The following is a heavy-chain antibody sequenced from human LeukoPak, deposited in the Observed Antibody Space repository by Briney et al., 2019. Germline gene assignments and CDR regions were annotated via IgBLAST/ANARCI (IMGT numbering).Heavy chain of an antibody. D-gene: IGHD6-19*01. CDR2: IRNSGST. V-gene: IGHV4-30-4*01. CDR1: GGSISSGDYY. Sequence: SETLSLTCTASGGSISSGDYYWSWIRQPPGKGLEWFGYIRNSGSTYYNPSLKSRVTISLDMSKNQFSLKLNSVTAADTAVYYCARASNGQPPDYWGQGTLVTVSS. J-gene: IGHJ4*02. CDR3: ARASNGQPPDY.